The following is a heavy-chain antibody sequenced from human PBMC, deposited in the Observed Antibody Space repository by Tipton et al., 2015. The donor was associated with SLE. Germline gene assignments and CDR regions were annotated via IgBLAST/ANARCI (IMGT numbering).Heavy chain of an antibody. Sequence: TLSLTCTVSGGSISSYYWSWIRQPPGKGLEWIGYIYTSGSTHYNPSLKSRVTISVDTSKNQFPLKLSSVTAADTAVYYCATAGITGTTGYFDYWGQGTLVTVSS. V-gene: IGHV4-4*08. D-gene: IGHD1-14*01. CDR1: GGSISSYY. J-gene: IGHJ4*02. CDR2: IYTSGST. CDR3: ATAGITGTTGYFDY.